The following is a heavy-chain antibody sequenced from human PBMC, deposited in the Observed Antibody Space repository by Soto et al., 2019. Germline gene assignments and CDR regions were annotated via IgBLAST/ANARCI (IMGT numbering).Heavy chain of an antibody. V-gene: IGHV3-30*18. Sequence: QVQLVESGGGVVQPGRSLRLSCAASGFTFSSYGMHWVRQAPGKGLEWVAVISYDGSNKYYADSVKGRFTISRDNSKNTLYLQMNSQRAEDTAVYYCAKMGEAGMDVWGQGTTVTVSS. CDR1: GFTFSSYG. CDR2: ISYDGSNK. D-gene: IGHD3-16*01. J-gene: IGHJ6*02. CDR3: AKMGEAGMDV.